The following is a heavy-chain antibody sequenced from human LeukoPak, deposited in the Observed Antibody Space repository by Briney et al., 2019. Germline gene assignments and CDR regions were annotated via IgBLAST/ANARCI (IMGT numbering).Heavy chain of an antibody. CDR2: ISSNGGST. CDR1: GFTFSDHY. J-gene: IGHJ4*02. V-gene: IGHV3-64*01. CDR3: ARRYYGSGSSFDY. Sequence: GGSLRLSCAASGFTFSDHYMDWVRQAPGKGLESVSSISSNGGSTYYANSVKGRFTISRDNSKNTLYLQMGNLRPEDMAVYYCARRYYGSGSSFDYWGQGTLVTVSS. D-gene: IGHD3-10*01.